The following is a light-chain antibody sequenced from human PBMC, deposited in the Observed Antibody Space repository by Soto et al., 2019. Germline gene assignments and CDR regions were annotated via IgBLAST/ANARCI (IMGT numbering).Light chain of an antibody. Sequence: KQRPGAVSLCSGLTPNLSRRASQSVGSNVAWYQQKPGQAPRLLIYGASSRATGIPARVSGSGSGTDFTLTISSMQSDDVGVYYDQQYNERPPSTFGQGTKVDIK. V-gene: IGKV3-15*01. J-gene: IGKJ1*01. CDR1: QSVGSN. CDR2: GAS. CDR3: QQYNERPPST.